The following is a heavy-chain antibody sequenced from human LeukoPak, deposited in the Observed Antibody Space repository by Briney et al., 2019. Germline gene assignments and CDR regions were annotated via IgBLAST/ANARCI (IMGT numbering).Heavy chain of an antibody. Sequence: PSETLSLTCTVSGGSISSYYWRWIRQPPVKGLEYIGNVYYSGSAYYNPSLRSRVTLSIDTSSNQFSLRLTSVTAADTAVYYCAPLAGESWGQGTLVTVSS. D-gene: IGHD1-26*01. V-gene: IGHV4-59*04. CDR1: GGSISSYY. CDR3: APLAGES. J-gene: IGHJ5*02. CDR2: VYYSGSA.